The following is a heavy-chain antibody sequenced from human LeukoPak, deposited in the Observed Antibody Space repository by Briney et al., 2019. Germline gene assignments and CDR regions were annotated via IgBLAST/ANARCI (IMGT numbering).Heavy chain of an antibody. Sequence: GGSLRLSCAASGFTFNTYGMSWVRQAPGKGLEWVSGISGSGGATYYADSVKGWFTISRDDPHNTLYLQMNSLRAEDTAVYFCARGGVDYYGSGTYYLMYYFDYWGQGALVTVSS. V-gene: IGHV3-23*01. CDR2: ISGSGGAT. D-gene: IGHD3-10*01. CDR1: GFTFNTYG. J-gene: IGHJ4*02. CDR3: ARGGVDYYGSGTYYLMYYFDY.